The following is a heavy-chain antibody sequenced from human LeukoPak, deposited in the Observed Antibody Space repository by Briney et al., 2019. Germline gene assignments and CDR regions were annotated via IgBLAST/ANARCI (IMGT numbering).Heavy chain of an antibody. CDR1: GFTFSDYN. CDR3: ARDLIGRYTFDY. D-gene: IGHD3-10*01. Sequence: GRSLRLSCAASGFTFSDYNMHWVCQAPGKGLDWVALMSPDGNKKYYADSVKGRFTISRDNSKNTVDLQLNSLRAEDTAVYYCARDLIGRYTFDYCGQGTLVTVSS. V-gene: IGHV3-30-3*01. CDR2: MSPDGNKK. J-gene: IGHJ4*02.